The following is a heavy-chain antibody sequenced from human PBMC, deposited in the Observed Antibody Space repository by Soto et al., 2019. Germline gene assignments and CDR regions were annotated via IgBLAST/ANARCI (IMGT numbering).Heavy chain of an antibody. CDR2: IYYSGRT. V-gene: IGHV4-61*01. J-gene: IGHJ6*02. Sequence: PSETLSLTCTVSGGSVSSGSYYWSWIRQPPGKGLEWIGYIYYSGRTNYNPSLKSRVTISVDTSKNQFSLKLSSVTAADTAVYYCSRLLQPSLNSHYGMAVWAQGTTVIVSS. D-gene: IGHD5-18*01. CDR3: SRLLQPSLNSHYGMAV. CDR1: GGSVSSGSYY.